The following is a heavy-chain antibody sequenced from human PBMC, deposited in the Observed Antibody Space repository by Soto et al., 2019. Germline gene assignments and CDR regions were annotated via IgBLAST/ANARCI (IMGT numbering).Heavy chain of an antibody. J-gene: IGHJ5*02. CDR2: IYSGGTT. D-gene: IGHD3-22*01. V-gene: IGHV3-66*01. CDR1: GFTVSSNY. Sequence: EVQLVESGGGLVQPGGSLRLSCAASGFTVSSNYMSWVRQAPGKGLEWVSVIYSGGTTYYADSVKGRFTISRDNSKNTLYLQRNSLRAEDTAVYYCARNGDSRYYRGWFDPWGQGTLVTVSS. CDR3: ARNGDSRYYRGWFDP.